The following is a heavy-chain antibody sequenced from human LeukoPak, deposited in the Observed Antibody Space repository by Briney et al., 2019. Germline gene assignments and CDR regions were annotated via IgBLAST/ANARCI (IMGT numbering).Heavy chain of an antibody. CDR2: INHSGST. V-gene: IGHV4-34*01. Sequence: SSETLSLTCAVYGGSFSGYYWSWIRQPPGKGLEWIGEINHSGSTNYNPSLKSRVTISVDTSKNQFSLKLSSVTAADTAVYYCARGYIRGDSNWFDPWGQGTLVTVSS. CDR1: GGSFSGYY. J-gene: IGHJ5*02. D-gene: IGHD2-21*02. CDR3: ARGYIRGDSNWFDP.